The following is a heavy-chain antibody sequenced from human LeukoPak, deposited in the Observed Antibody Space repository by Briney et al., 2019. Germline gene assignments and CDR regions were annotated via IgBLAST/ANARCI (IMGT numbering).Heavy chain of an antibody. Sequence: PGGSLRLSCAASGFTLSSYGMHWVRQAPGKGLEWVAVISYDGSNKYYADSVKGRFTISRDNSKNTLYLQMNSLRAEDTAVYYCAKDRGGITIFGAALDYWGQGTLVTVSS. CDR2: ISYDGSNK. CDR1: GFTLSSYG. D-gene: IGHD3-3*01. CDR3: AKDRGGITIFGAALDY. J-gene: IGHJ4*02. V-gene: IGHV3-30*18.